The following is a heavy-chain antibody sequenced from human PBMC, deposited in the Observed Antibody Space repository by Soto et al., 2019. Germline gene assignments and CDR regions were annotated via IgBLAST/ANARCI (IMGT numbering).Heavy chain of an antibody. Sequence: ASVKVSCKASGYTFTSYGISWVRQAPGQGLEWMGWISTDNGNINYAQNFQGRVTMTTDASTTTAYVELRSLRSDDTAVYYCARDRGYCSGGSCYRNWFDPWGHGTLVTVSS. CDR3: ARDRGYCSGGSCYRNWFDP. CDR1: GYTFTSYG. D-gene: IGHD2-15*01. CDR2: ISTDNGNI. V-gene: IGHV1-18*01. J-gene: IGHJ5*02.